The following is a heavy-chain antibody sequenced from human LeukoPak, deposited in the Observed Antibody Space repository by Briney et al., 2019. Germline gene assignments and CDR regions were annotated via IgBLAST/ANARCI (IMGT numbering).Heavy chain of an antibody. V-gene: IGHV4-34*01. CDR2: INHSGST. Sequence: SETLSLTCAVYGGSFSGYYWSWIRQPPGKGLEWIGEINHSGSTNYNPSLKSRVTISVDTSKNQFSLKLSSVTAADTAVYYCARGFKDIVVVPAAIYANWFDPWGQGTLVTVSS. J-gene: IGHJ5*02. D-gene: IGHD2-2*02. CDR3: ARGFKDIVVVPAAIYANWFDP. CDR1: GGSFSGYY.